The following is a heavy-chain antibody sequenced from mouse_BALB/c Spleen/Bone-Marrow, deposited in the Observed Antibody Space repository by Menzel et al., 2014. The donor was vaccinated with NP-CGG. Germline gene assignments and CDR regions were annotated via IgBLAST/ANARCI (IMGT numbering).Heavy chain of an antibody. Sequence: EVKLVESGGGLVKSGGSLKLSCAASGFSFNSYGMSWVRQTPGKRLEWVATISGGGSFTFYPDSVKGRFTISRDSAKNNLYLQLSSLRSEDTALYYCARHAYYDQTEVSFVYWGQGTLVTVSA. CDR3: ARHAYYDQTEVSFVY. V-gene: IGHV5-9-2*01. J-gene: IGHJ3*01. CDR1: GFSFNSYG. CDR2: ISGGGSFT. D-gene: IGHD2-4*01.